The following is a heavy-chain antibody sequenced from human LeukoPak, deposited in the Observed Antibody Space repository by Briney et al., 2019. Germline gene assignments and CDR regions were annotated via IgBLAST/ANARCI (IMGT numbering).Heavy chain of an antibody. Sequence: PSETLSLTCTVSGDSISSYSWSWIRQPPGKGLEWIGYVYYSGSTNYNPSLKSRVTISADTSKNQFSLKVRSVTAADTAVYYCARDPPRPGITAAGYFDLWGRGTLVTVSS. CDR1: GDSISSYS. D-gene: IGHD6-13*01. V-gene: IGHV4-59*01. J-gene: IGHJ2*01. CDR3: ARDPPRPGITAAGYFDL. CDR2: VYYSGST.